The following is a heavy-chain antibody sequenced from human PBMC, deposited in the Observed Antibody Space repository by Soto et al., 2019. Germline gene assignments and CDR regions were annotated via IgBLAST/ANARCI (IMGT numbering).Heavy chain of an antibody. D-gene: IGHD2-2*03. J-gene: IGHJ5*02. V-gene: IGHV3-7*01. CDR1: GFTFSTYW. Sequence: EVQLVESGGGLVQPGGSLRLSCAASGFTFSTYWMSWVRQAPGTGLEWVANIKQDGSEKYYGDSVKGRFTISRDNAKNSLYLQMTSLRAEDTAVYYCASGSCGSNGCYGRWFDPWGQGTLVTVSS. CDR3: ASGSCGSNGCYGRWFDP. CDR2: IKQDGSEK.